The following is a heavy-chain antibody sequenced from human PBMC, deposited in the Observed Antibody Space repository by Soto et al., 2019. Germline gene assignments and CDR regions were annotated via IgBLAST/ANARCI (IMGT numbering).Heavy chain of an antibody. D-gene: IGHD3-10*01. CDR3: ARVYGSGSYLYYGMDV. CDR2: IYYSGST. J-gene: IGHJ6*02. Sequence: QVQLQESGPGLVKPSQTLSLTCTVSGGSISSGGYYWSWIRQHPGKGLEWIGYIYYSGSTYYNPSLKSRVTISVDTSKNQFSLKLSSVTAADTAVYYCARVYGSGSYLYYGMDVWGQGTTVTVSS. CDR1: GGSISSGGYY. V-gene: IGHV4-31*03.